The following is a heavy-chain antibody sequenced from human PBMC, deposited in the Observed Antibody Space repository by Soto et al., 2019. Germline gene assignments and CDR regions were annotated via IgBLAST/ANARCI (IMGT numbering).Heavy chain of an antibody. Sequence: QVQLVESGGGVVQPGRSLRLSCAASGFTFSSYGMHWVRQAPGKGLEWVAVIWYDGSNKYYADSVKGRFTISRDNSKNTLYLQMKSLRAEDTAVYYCARDGGGWFGSSYYFDYWGQGTLVTVSS. CDR2: IWYDGSNK. V-gene: IGHV3-33*01. CDR1: GFTFSSYG. D-gene: IGHD3-10*01. CDR3: ARDGGGWFGSSYYFDY. J-gene: IGHJ4*02.